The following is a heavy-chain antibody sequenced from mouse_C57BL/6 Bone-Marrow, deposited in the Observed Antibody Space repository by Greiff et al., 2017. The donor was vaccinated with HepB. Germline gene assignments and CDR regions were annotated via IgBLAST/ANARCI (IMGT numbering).Heavy chain of an antibody. J-gene: IGHJ1*03. CDR1: GYTFTSYW. Sequence: QVQLQQPGAELVKPGASVKLSCKASGYTFTSYWMHWVKQRPGQGLEWIGMINPNSGSTNYNEKFKSKATLTVDKSSSTAYMQLSSLTSEDSSVYYCRITTVVATDFDVWGTGTTVTVSS. D-gene: IGHD1-1*01. V-gene: IGHV1-64*01. CDR2: INPNSGST. CDR3: RITTVVATDFDV.